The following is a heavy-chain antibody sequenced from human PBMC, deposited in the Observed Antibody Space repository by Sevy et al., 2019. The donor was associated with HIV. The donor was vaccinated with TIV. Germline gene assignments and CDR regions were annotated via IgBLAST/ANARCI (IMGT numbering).Heavy chain of an antibody. V-gene: IGHV3-11*01. CDR2: ISSSGSNI. Sequence: GGSLRLSCAASGFTFSDYYMTWIRQAPGKGLEWVSYISSSGSNIYYADSVKGRFTISRDNAKNSLYLQMNSLRAEDTAVYYCAREDMATTRGPFDYWGQGTLVTVSS. J-gene: IGHJ4*02. D-gene: IGHD5-12*01. CDR1: GFTFSDYY. CDR3: AREDMATTRGPFDY.